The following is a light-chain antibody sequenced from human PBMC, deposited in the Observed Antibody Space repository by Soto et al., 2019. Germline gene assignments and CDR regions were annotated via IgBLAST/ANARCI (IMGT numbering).Light chain of an antibody. Sequence: ETVMTQSPATHSVSPGGRVTLSYRASQSVSSNLAWYQQKPGQAPRLLIYGVSTRATGIPGRFSGGGSGAAFTLTISSLQSEDSAVYYCQQYNYLWTFGQGTKVDIK. CDR1: QSVSSN. J-gene: IGKJ1*01. CDR3: QQYNYLWT. V-gene: IGKV3-15*01. CDR2: GVS.